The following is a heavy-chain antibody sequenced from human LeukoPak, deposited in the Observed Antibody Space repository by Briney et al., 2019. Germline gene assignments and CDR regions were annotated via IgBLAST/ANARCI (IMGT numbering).Heavy chain of an antibody. Sequence: SETLSLTCTVSGGSISSGDYYWSWIRQPPGTGLEWIGYIYYSGSTYYNPSLKSRVTISVDTSKNQFSLKLSSVTAADTAVYYCARGREMAPGIDYWGQGTLVTVSS. D-gene: IGHD5-24*01. CDR1: GGSISSGDYY. V-gene: IGHV4-30-4*01. CDR3: ARGREMAPGIDY. CDR2: IYYSGST. J-gene: IGHJ4*02.